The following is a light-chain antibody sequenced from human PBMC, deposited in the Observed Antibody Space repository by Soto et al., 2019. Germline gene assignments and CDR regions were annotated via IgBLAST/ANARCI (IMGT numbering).Light chain of an antibody. CDR2: AAS. CDR1: QSISSY. V-gene: IGKV1-39*01. CDR3: QHSYSTPPA. Sequence: DIQMTQSPSSLSASVGDRVTITCRASQSISSYLNWYQQKPGKAPKLLIYAASSLQSGVPSRFSGSGSGTDFTLTISSLQPEDFATYYCQHSYSTPPAFGQGTKLVIK. J-gene: IGKJ2*01.